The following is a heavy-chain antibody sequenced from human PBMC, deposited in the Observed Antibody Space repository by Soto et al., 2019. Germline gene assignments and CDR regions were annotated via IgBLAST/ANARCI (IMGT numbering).Heavy chain of an antibody. J-gene: IGHJ6*02. CDR1: GFTFSSYA. V-gene: IGHV3-30-3*01. CDR2: ISYDGSNK. CDR3: ARAFVVQDAISDYYYGMDV. Sequence: QVQLVESGGGVVQPGRSLRLSCAASGFTFSSYAMHWVRQAPGKGLEWVAVISYDGSNKYYADSVKGRFTISRDNSKDTMYLQMNSLRAEDTAVYYCARAFVVQDAISDYYYGMDVWGQGTTVTVSS. D-gene: IGHD2-2*01.